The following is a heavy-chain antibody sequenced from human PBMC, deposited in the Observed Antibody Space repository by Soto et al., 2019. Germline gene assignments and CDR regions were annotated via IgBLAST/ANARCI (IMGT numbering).Heavy chain of an antibody. V-gene: IGHV1-46*03. Sequence: QVQLVQSGAEVKKPGASVKVSCKASGYTFTSYYMHWVRQAPGQGLEWMGIINPSGGSTSYAQKFQGRDTMTRDTSTRTVYMALSSMRSEDTGVYYCARSDSSSCPQCYYLDSWGQGTLVTGSS. J-gene: IGHJ4*02. D-gene: IGHD6-13*01. CDR3: ARSDSSSCPQCYYLDS. CDR1: GYTFTSYY. CDR2: INPSGGST.